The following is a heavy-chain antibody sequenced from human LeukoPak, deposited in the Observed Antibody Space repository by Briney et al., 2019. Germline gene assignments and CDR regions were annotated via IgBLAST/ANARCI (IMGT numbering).Heavy chain of an antibody. V-gene: IGHV4-59*01. Sequence: SETLSLTCTVSGGSISSYYWSWIRQPPGKGLEWIGYIYYSGSTNYNPSLKSRVTISVDTSENQFSLKLSSVTAADTAVYYCARDRRIAVAGTEAYYGMDVWGKGTTVTVSS. J-gene: IGHJ6*04. D-gene: IGHD6-19*01. CDR2: IYYSGST. CDR3: ARDRRIAVAGTEAYYGMDV. CDR1: GGSISSYY.